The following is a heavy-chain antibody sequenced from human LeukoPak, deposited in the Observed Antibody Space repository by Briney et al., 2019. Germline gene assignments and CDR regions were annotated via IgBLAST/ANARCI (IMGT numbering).Heavy chain of an antibody. V-gene: IGHV1-24*01. D-gene: IGHD6-13*01. CDR1: GYTLTELS. CDR3: ARSAAESWLTHLFDY. J-gene: IGHJ4*02. CDR2: FDPEDGET. Sequence: ASVKVSCKVSGYTLTELSMHWVRQAPGKGLEWMGGFDPEDGETIYAQKFQGRVTMTEDTSTDTAYMELSSLRSEDTAVYYCARSAAESWLTHLFDYWGQGTLVTVSS.